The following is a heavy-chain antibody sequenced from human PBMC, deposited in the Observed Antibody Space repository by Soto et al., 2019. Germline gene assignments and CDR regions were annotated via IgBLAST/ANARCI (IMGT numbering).Heavy chain of an antibody. CDR3: ARGGYYDSSGSRNYHYYGMDV. Sequence: QAQLVQSGVEVKKPGASVKVSCKASGYTFTSYGINWVRQAPGQGLEWLGWISPYNDDTKYAQKLRGRGAMTTDTSSRTAYMALRSLSSDDTAVYSCARGGYYDSSGSRNYHYYGMDVWGQGTTVTVSS. D-gene: IGHD3-22*01. CDR1: GYTFTSYG. V-gene: IGHV1-18*01. J-gene: IGHJ6*02. CDR2: ISPYNDDT.